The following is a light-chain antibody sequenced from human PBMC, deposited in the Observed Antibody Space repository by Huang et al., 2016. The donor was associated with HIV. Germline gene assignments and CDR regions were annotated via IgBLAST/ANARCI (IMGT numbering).Light chain of an antibody. CDR1: QSLSNNY. Sequence: EIVLTQSPGTLSLSPGERATLSCRASQSLSNNYLAWYQQKPGQAPRLLIYGASNKATGIPDRFSGSGSGTDFTLTISRLETDDFAVYYCQQYGASLLTFGGGTKVEIK. V-gene: IGKV3-20*01. J-gene: IGKJ4*01. CDR2: GAS. CDR3: QQYGASLLT.